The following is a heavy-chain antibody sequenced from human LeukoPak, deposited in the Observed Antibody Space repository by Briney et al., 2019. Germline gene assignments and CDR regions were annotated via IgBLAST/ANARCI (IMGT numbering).Heavy chain of an antibody. V-gene: IGHV4-59*01. CDR1: GGSISSYY. Sequence: SETLSLTCTVSGGSISSYYWSWIRQPPGKGLEWIGYIYYSGSTNYNPSLKSRVTISVDTSKNQFSLKLSSVTVADTAVYYCARDGPTALDYWGQGTLVTVSS. CDR2: IYYSGST. CDR3: ARDGPTALDY. J-gene: IGHJ4*02. D-gene: IGHD4-11*01.